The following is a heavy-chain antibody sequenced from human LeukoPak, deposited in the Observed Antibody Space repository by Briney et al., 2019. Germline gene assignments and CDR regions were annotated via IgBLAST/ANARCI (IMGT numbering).Heavy chain of an antibody. Sequence: GRSLRLSCAASGFTLSSYGMHWVRQAPGKGLEWVAVIWYDGSNKYYADSVKGRFTISRDNSKNTLYLQMNSLRAEDTAVYYCARDQGQLAIYYYYGMDVWGQGTTVTVSS. V-gene: IGHV3-33*01. CDR2: IWYDGSNK. CDR1: GFTLSSYG. J-gene: IGHJ6*02. D-gene: IGHD6-6*01. CDR3: ARDQGQLAIYYYYGMDV.